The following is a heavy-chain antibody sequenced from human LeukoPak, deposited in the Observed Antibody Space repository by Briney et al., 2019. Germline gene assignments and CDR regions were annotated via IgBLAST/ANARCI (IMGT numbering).Heavy chain of an antibody. J-gene: IGHJ3*02. Sequence: PSETLSLTCTVSGGSISSYYWSWIRRPAGKGLEWIGRIYTSGSTNYNPSLKSRVTMSVDTSKNQFSLKLSSVTAADTAVYYCARDLYSSRTNDAFVIWGQGTMVTVSS. D-gene: IGHD6-13*01. CDR3: ARDLYSSRTNDAFVI. CDR1: GGSISSYY. V-gene: IGHV4-4*07. CDR2: IYTSGST.